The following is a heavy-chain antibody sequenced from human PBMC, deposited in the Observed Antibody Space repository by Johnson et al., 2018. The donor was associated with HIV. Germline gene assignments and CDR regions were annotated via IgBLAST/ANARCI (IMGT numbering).Heavy chain of an antibody. Sequence: QVQLVESGGGLVQPGGSLRLSCAASEFTFSSYGMHWVRQAPGKGLEWVAVTSYDGSNKYYVDSVKGRFTISRDNAKNSLYLQMNSLRAEDTAVYYCARVLAYCGGDCSPGAFDIWGQGTMVTVSS. D-gene: IGHD2-21*02. V-gene: IGHV3-30*03. CDR2: TSYDGSNK. CDR1: EFTFSSYG. J-gene: IGHJ3*02. CDR3: ARVLAYCGGDCSPGAFDI.